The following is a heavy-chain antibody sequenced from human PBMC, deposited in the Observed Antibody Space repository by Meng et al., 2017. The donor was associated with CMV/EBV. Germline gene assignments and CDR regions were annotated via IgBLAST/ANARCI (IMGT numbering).Heavy chain of an antibody. J-gene: IGHJ4*02. Sequence: SETLSLTCAVYGGSFSGYYWSWIRQPPGKGLEWIGEINHSGSTNYNPSLKSRVTISVDTSKNQFSLKLSSVTAADTAVYYCARGHPVYDYVWGSYPTPLGYFDYWGQGTLVTVSP. D-gene: IGHD3-16*02. CDR2: INHSGST. V-gene: IGHV4-34*01. CDR1: GGSFSGYY. CDR3: ARGHPVYDYVWGSYPTPLGYFDY.